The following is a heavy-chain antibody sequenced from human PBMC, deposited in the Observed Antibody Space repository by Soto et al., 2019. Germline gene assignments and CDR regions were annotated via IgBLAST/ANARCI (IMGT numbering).Heavy chain of an antibody. CDR1: GYTFTSYG. D-gene: IGHD6-19*01. Sequence: QVQLVQSGAEVKKPGASVKVSCKASGYTFTSYGISWVRQAPGQGLEWMGWINSYNGNTNYAQKLQGXLTXXTXSSTSTAYMELRSLRSDDTAVYYCAREPVAGIWFDPWGQGTLVTVSS. V-gene: IGHV1-18*01. CDR3: AREPVAGIWFDP. CDR2: INSYNGNT. J-gene: IGHJ5*02.